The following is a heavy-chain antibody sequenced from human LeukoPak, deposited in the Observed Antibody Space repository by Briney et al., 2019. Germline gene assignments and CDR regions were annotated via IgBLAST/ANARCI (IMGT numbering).Heavy chain of an antibody. CDR2: ISSSSSYI. CDR1: GFTFSGYS. CDR3: ARDLPMITFGDSELDY. D-gene: IGHD3-16*01. J-gene: IGHJ4*02. V-gene: IGHV3-21*01. Sequence: GGSLRLSCAASGFTFSGYSMNWVRQAPGKGLEWVSSISSSSSYIYYADSVKGRFTISRDNAKNSLYLQMNSLRAEDTAVYYCARDLPMITFGDSELDYWGQGTLVTVSS.